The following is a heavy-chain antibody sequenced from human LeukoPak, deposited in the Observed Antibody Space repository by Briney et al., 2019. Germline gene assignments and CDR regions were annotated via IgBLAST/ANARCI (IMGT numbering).Heavy chain of an antibody. Sequence: PSETLSLTCAVYGGSFSGYYWSWIRQPPGKGLEWIGEINHSGSTNYNPSLKSRVTISVDTSKNQFSLKLSSVTAADTAVYHCAREGRLVVPAASLSYYYYYMDVWGKGTTVTVSS. CDR1: GGSFSGYY. D-gene: IGHD2-2*01. CDR3: AREGRLVVPAASLSYYYYYMDV. J-gene: IGHJ6*03. CDR2: INHSGST. V-gene: IGHV4-34*01.